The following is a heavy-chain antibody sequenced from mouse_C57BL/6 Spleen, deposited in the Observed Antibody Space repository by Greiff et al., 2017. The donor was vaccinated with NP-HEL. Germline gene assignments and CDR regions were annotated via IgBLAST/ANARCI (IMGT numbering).Heavy chain of an antibody. V-gene: IGHV5-12*01. Sequence: DVKLVESGGGLVQPGGSLKLSCAASGFTFSDYYMYWVRQTPEKRLEWVAYISNGGGSTYYPDTVKGRFTISRDNAKNTLYLQMSLLKSEDTAMYYCARHDTHFDYWGQGTTLTVSS. J-gene: IGHJ2*01. CDR2: ISNGGGST. CDR1: GFTFSDYY. CDR3: ARHDTHFDY.